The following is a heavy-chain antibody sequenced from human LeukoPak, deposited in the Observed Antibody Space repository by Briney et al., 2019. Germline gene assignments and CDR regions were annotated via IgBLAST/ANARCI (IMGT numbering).Heavy chain of an antibody. D-gene: IGHD6-13*01. J-gene: IGHJ4*02. CDR1: GYSISSGYY. V-gene: IGHV4-38-2*01. CDR2: LYHSGNT. Sequence: ASETLSLTCAVSGYSISSGYYWGWIRQPPGKGLEWIGSLYHSGNTYYNPSLKSRVTISVDTSMNQFSLKLRSVTAADTAVCYCLAISSWYYFDYWGQGALVTVSS. CDR3: LAISSWYYFDY.